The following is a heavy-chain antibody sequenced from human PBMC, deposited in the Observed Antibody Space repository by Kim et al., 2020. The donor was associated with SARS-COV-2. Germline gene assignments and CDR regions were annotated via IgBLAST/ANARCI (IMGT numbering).Heavy chain of an antibody. Sequence: GGSLRLSCAASGFTFSSYSMNWVRQAPGKGLEWVSSISSSSSYIYYADSVKGRFTISRDNAKNSLYLQMNSLRAEDTAVYYCASSPTTVSSWADYWGQGTLVTVSS. D-gene: IGHD6-13*01. CDR2: ISSSSSYI. CDR1: GFTFSSYS. V-gene: IGHV3-21*01. CDR3: ASSPTTVSSWADY. J-gene: IGHJ4*02.